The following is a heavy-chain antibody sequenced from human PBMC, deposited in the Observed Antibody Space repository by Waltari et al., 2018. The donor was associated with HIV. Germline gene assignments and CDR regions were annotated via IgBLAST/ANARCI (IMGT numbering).Heavy chain of an antibody. V-gene: IGHV4-38-2*01. CDR1: GYSMNRGYY. CDR2: IQHSGSY. CDR3: ARNTYYERSGYDY. J-gene: IGHJ4*02. Sequence: QVQLQESGPGLVRPSETLSLTCAVSGYSMNRGYYWGWIRQPPGKGLEWIGTIQHSGSYYYNPALRSRVTISVDTSNNRFSLKLSSVTAADTAVYYCARNTYYERSGYDYWGQGNLVTVSS. D-gene: IGHD3-22*01.